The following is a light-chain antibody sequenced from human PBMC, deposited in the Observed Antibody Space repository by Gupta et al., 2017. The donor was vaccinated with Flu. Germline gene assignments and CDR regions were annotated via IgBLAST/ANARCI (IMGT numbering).Light chain of an antibody. CDR1: QGISNW. CDR2: GAS. V-gene: IGKV1-12*01. CDR3: QQANSFPLT. Sequence: PSSVSASVGDRVTISWRASQGISNWLAWYQQKPGKAPKVLISGASSLQGGVPSRFSGSGSGTDFTLTISSLQAEDFATYYCQQANSFPLTFGGGTKVEI. J-gene: IGKJ4*01.